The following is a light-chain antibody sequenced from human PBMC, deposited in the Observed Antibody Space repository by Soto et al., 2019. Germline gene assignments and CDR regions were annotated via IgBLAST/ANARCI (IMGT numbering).Light chain of an antibody. CDR1: QSVGNF. Sequence: ETVLTQSPGTLSLSPGERATLSCRASQSVGNFLAWYQQKPGQAPRLLIYDATQRATGIPARFSGSGSGTAFTLTISSLEPEDFAVYYCQQRSNWPFIFTFGPGTKVDFK. J-gene: IGKJ3*01. CDR2: DAT. V-gene: IGKV3-11*01. CDR3: QQRSNWPFIFT.